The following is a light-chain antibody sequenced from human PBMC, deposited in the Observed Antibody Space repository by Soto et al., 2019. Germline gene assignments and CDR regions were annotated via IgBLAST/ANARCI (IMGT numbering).Light chain of an antibody. J-gene: IGKJ2*01. CDR3: QQYDSDSYT. Sequence: DIQMTQSPSTLSASVGDRVIITCRASQDVSHWLAWYQQKPGKAPKLLIYKASRLESGVPSRFSGRGSGTEFPLTIRDLQPDDFATYFCQQYDSDSYTFGHGTKLDIK. CDR1: QDVSHW. CDR2: KAS. V-gene: IGKV1-5*03.